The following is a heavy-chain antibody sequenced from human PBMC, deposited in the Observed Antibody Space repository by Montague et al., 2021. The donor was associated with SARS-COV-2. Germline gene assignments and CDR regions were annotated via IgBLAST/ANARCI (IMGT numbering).Heavy chain of an antibody. CDR1: GFTFSSYA. V-gene: IGHV3-30-3*01. CDR3: ARDRQHINMVVVVVTGGEYYFDF. J-gene: IGHJ4*02. D-gene: IGHD3-22*01. CDR2: ISYDGSNK. Sequence: SRRLSCAASGFTFSSYAMHWVRQAPGKGLEWVAVISYDGSNKYYADSVKGRFTISRDNSKNTLYLQMNSLRAEDTAVYYCARDRQHINMVVVVVTGGEYYFDFWGQGTLVAVSS.